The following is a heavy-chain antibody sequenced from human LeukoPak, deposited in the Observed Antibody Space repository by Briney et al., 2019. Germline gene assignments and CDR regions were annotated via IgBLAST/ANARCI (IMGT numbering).Heavy chain of an antibody. V-gene: IGHV3-33*01. Sequence: GGSLRLSCAASGFTFSSYGMHWLRQAPGKGLEWVALIWYDGSNKYYADSVKGRFTISRDNSKNTLYLQMNSLRAEDTAVYYCARDLRDYWGQGTLVTVSS. CDR1: GFTFSSYG. J-gene: IGHJ4*02. CDR3: ARDLRDY. CDR2: IWYDGSNK.